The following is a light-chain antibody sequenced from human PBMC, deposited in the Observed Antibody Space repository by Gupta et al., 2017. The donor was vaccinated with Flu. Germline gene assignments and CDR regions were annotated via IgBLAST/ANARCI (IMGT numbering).Light chain of an antibody. CDR1: NIVSNY. V-gene: IGLV1-47*01. CDR2: RNN. CDR3: AARDDSLGGPWV. J-gene: IGLJ3*02. Sequence: NIVSNYFFWYQQLPGTAPTLLIYRNNQRPSGVPDRFSGSKSGTSASLAITGLRSVDEADYYCAARDDSLGGPWVFGGGTKLTVL.